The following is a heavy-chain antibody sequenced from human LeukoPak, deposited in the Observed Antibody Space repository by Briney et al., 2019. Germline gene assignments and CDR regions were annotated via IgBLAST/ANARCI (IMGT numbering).Heavy chain of an antibody. CDR3: ARLRRDGYNLDY. D-gene: IGHD5-24*01. Sequence: SETLSLTCSVSSGSITIYYWSWVRQPPGKGLEWIGHIYYSGSTNYNPSLKSRVTISVDTSKNQFSLKLSSVTAADTAVYYCARLRRDGYNLDYWGQGTLVTVSS. J-gene: IGHJ4*02. V-gene: IGHV4-59*08. CDR2: IYYSGST. CDR1: SGSITIYY.